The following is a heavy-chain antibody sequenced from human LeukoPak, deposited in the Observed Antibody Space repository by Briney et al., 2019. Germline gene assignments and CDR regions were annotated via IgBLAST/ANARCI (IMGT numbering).Heavy chain of an antibody. CDR1: GYTFTGYY. Sequence: GASVKVSCKASGYTFTGYYMHWVRQAPGQGLEWMGRINPNSGGTNYAQKFQGRVTMTRDTSISTAYMELNRLRSDDTAVYYCARDRKGYSSARQDYWGQGTLVTVSS. J-gene: IGHJ4*02. V-gene: IGHV1-2*06. D-gene: IGHD6-19*01. CDR3: ARDRKGYSSARQDY. CDR2: INPNSGGT.